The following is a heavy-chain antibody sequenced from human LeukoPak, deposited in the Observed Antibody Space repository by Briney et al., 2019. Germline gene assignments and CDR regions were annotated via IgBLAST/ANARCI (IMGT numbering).Heavy chain of an antibody. Sequence: GGSLRLSCAASGFTFNSYAMSWVRQAPGKGLEWVSSISGSAYSTNYAVSVKGRFTISRDNSKNTLYLQMNSLRVEDTAVYYCARAPPGIAVAGAEFDYWGQGTLVTVSS. J-gene: IGHJ4*02. CDR2: ISGSAYST. D-gene: IGHD6-19*01. CDR3: ARAPPGIAVAGAEFDY. CDR1: GFTFNSYA. V-gene: IGHV3-23*01.